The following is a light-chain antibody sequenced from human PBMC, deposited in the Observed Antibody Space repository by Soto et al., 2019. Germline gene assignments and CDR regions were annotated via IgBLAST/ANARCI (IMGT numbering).Light chain of an antibody. CDR3: QQYSGYSAWT. J-gene: IGKJ1*01. CDR2: DAS. CDR1: QSISKW. V-gene: IGKV1-5*01. Sequence: DIELTQSASTLSASLGGRFTITCRESQSISKWLAWHQQKPGKAPKLLIYDASSLQSGVPPRFSGSGSGTEFTLTIRSLQPDDNATYYCQQYSGYSAWTFGEGTKVDIK.